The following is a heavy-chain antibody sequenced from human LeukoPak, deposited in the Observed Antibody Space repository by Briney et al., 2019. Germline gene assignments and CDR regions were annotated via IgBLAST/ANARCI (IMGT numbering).Heavy chain of an antibody. D-gene: IGHD2-2*01. Sequence: PGGSLRLSCAASGFTFSSYAMSWVRQAPGKGLEWVSSINDSGDSTYYADSVKGRFTISRDNSKNTLYLLMNNLRAEDTAIFYCATAYCSSTSCPTWGQGTLVTFSS. J-gene: IGHJ5*02. CDR1: GFTFSSYA. V-gene: IGHV3-23*01. CDR2: INDSGDST. CDR3: ATAYCSSTSCPT.